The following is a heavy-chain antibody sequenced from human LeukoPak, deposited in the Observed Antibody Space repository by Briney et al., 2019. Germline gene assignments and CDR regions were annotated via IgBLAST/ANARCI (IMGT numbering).Heavy chain of an antibody. J-gene: IGHJ4*02. CDR2: ISSSSSTI. CDR3: ARDNPYDFWSGYSIY. Sequence: PGGSLRLSCAASGFTFSSYSMNWVRQAPGKGLEWVSYISSSSSTIYYADSVKGRFTISRDNAKNSLYLQMNSLRAEDTAVYYCARDNPYDFWSGYSIYWGQGTLVTVSS. V-gene: IGHV3-48*01. CDR1: GFTFSSYS. D-gene: IGHD3-3*01.